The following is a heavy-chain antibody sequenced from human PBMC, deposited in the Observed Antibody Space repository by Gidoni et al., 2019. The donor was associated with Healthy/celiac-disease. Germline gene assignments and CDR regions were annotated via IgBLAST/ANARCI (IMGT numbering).Heavy chain of an antibody. J-gene: IGHJ4*02. V-gene: IGHV3-23*01. CDR1: GFTLSSYA. CDR2: ISGSGGST. D-gene: IGHD1-26*01. CDR3: AKDLPIVGEEDFDY. Sequence: EVQLLEAGGGWVQHGGSLSLSCAASGFTLSSYAMSWVRQAQGKGLEWVSAISGSGGSTYYADSVKGRFTISRDHTKNTLYLQMNSLRAEDTAVYYCAKDLPIVGEEDFDYWGQGTLVTVSS.